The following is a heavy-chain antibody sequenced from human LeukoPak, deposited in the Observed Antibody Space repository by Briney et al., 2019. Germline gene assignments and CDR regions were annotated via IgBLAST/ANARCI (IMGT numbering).Heavy chain of an antibody. J-gene: IGHJ4*02. V-gene: IGHV1-24*01. CDR3: ATGLGFQLLTYFDY. CDR2: FDPEDGET. D-gene: IGHD2-2*01. CDR1: GYTLTELS. Sequence: ASVKVSCKVSGYTLTELSMHWVRQAPGKGIEWMGGFDPEDGETIYAQKFQGRVTMTEDTSTDTAYMELSSLRSEDTAVYYCATGLGFQLLTYFDYWGQGTLVTVSS.